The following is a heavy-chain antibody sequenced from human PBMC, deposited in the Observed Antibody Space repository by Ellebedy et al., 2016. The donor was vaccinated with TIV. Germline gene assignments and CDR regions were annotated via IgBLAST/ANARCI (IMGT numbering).Heavy chain of an antibody. CDR1: GFSFRSYW. CDR3: ARRGAYGDYAVQINSWFDP. D-gene: IGHD4-17*01. Sequence: GGSLRLSCEASGFSFRSYWMTWVRQAPGKGLEWVANIYQDGTMIHYLDSVKGRFTVSRDNAKNSLYLQMKSLRAEDTAVYFCARRGAYGDYAVQINSWFDPWGQGTLVTVSP. CDR2: IYQDGTMI. V-gene: IGHV3-7*01. J-gene: IGHJ5*02.